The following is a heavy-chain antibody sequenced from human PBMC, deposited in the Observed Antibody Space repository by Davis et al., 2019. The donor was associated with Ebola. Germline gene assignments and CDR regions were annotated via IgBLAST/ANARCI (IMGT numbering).Heavy chain of an antibody. V-gene: IGHV1-8*01. CDR2: MNPNSGDT. Sequence: AASVKVSCKASGYTFSNYAINWVRQATGQGLEWMGWMNPNSGDTGYAQKFQGRVTMTRNTSIRTAYMELSSLRSEATAVYYCAREGTGDGFIYYYGMDVWGQGTTVTVSS. CDR1: GYTFSNYA. CDR3: AREGTGDGFIYYYGMDV. J-gene: IGHJ6*02. D-gene: IGHD1-1*01.